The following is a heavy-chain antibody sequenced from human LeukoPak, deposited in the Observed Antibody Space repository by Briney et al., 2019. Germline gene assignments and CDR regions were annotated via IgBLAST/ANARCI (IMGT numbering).Heavy chain of an antibody. CDR2: IRYDRSKK. CDR1: GFIFNKYG. J-gene: IGHJ6*03. Sequence: GGSLTLSCAASGFIFNKYGMHWVRQAPGKELEWVAFIRYDRSKKYYADSVEGRFTISRDDPKNTLYLQMNSLRTEDTAVYYCAKDVYYCSSGSCPTYYYYMDVWGKGTTVTVSS. V-gene: IGHV3-30*02. CDR3: AKDVYYCSSGSCPTYYYYMDV. D-gene: IGHD2-15*01.